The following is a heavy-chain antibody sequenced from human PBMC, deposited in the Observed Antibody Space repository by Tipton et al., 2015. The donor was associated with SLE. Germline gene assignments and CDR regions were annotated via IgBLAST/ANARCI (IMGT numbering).Heavy chain of an antibody. J-gene: IGHJ5*02. D-gene: IGHD3-22*01. CDR1: GFVFSSHA. CDR2: IYSDGSI. Sequence: SLRLFCAASGFVFSSHAMSWVRQAPGKGLEWVSIIYSDGSIFYTNSVKGRFTISRDNSKATLYLQMNSLRVEDTARYYCAKDLSFDTTGQWVSWGQGTLVTVSS. V-gene: IGHV3-23*03. CDR3: AKDLSFDTTGQWVS.